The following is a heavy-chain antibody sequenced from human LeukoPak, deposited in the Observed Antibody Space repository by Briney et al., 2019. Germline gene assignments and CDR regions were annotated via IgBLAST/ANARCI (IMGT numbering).Heavy chain of an antibody. CDR2: IKQDGSEK. V-gene: IGHV3-7*03. Sequence: GGSLRLSCAGSGFTFSNYWMSWVRQAPGKGLEWVANIKQDGSEKFYVDSVKGRFTISRDNSKNTLYLQMNSLRAEDTAVYYCARVPNYGSGSGFDPWGQGTLVTVSS. CDR1: GFTFSNYW. CDR3: ARVPNYGSGSGFDP. D-gene: IGHD3-10*01. J-gene: IGHJ5*02.